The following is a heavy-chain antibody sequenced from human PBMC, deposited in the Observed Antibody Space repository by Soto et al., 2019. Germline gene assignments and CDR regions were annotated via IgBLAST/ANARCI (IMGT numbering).Heavy chain of an antibody. J-gene: IGHJ3*02. V-gene: IGHV4-30-4*08. CDR2: IYYSGIT. D-gene: IGHD1-1*01. Sequence: SETLSLTCTVSGGSISSADNYWSWIRQPPGKGLEWIGYIYYSGITHYNPSLKSRLTISLDTSKNQFSLKLSSVTAADTAVYYCVRQSLQYALDIWGQGTMVTVSS. CDR3: VRQSLQYALDI. CDR1: GGSISSADNY.